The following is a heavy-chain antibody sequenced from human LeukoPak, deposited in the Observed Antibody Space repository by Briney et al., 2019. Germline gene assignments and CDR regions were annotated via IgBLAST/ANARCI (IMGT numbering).Heavy chain of an antibody. CDR2: INPSGGST. D-gene: IGHD3-16*02. CDR3: ARESEVWGSYRYTGGVLDY. J-gene: IGHJ4*02. Sequence: ASVKVSCKASGYTFTSYYMHWVRQAPGQGLEWMGIINPSGGSTSYAQKFQGRVTMTRDTSTSTVYMELSSLRSEDTAVYYCARESEVWGSYRYTGGVLDYWGQGTLVTVSS. CDR1: GYTFTSYY. V-gene: IGHV1-46*01.